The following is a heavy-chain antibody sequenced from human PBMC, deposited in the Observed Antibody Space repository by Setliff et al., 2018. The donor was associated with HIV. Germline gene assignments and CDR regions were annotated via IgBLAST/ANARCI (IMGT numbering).Heavy chain of an antibody. CDR2: IYTSGNT. Sequence: PSETLSLSCTLSGPSTSRGGSYWSWIRQPAGQGLEWIGRIYTSGNTNYNPSTNYNPTLKSRITISLETSRNQFSLRVTYVTATDTAVYYCTRQSPVAGSGAFDIWGQGTMVTVSS. CDR3: TRQSPVAGSGAFDI. D-gene: IGHD6-19*01. J-gene: IGHJ3*02. CDR1: GPSTSRGGSY. V-gene: IGHV4-61*02.